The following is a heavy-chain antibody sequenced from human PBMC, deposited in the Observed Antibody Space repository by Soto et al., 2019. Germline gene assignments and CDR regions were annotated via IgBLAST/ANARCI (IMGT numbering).Heavy chain of an antibody. CDR2: INHSGST. CDR3: ARRSYIGYAPYYYYYGMDV. V-gene: IGHV4-34*01. D-gene: IGHD5-12*01. CDR1: GWSFSGYY. J-gene: IGHJ6*02. Sequence: QVQLQQWGAGLLKPSETLSLTCAVYGWSFSGYYWSWIRQPPGKGLEWIGEINHSGSTNYNPSLKSRVTISVDTSKNQFSLKLSSVTAAGTAVYYCARRSYIGYAPYYYYYGMDVWGQGTTVTVSS.